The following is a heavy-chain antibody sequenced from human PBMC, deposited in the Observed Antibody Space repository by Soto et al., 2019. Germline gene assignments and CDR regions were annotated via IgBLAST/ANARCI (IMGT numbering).Heavy chain of an antibody. V-gene: IGHV1-69*01. CDR2: IIPVFATA. CDR3: ARREYQGPPSDY. J-gene: IGHJ4*02. CDR1: GATFSNYA. D-gene: IGHD2-2*01. Sequence: QVQLVQSGAEVKKPGSSVKVSCKASGATFSNYAVTWVRQAPGQGLEWVGGIIPVFATATYAQTFQGRVTITADESTNTAYMELSSLRSEDTAVYYCARREYQGPPSDYWGQGTLVTVS.